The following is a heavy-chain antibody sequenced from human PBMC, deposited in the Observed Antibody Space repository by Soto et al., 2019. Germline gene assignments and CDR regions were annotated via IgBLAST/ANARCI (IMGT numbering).Heavy chain of an antibody. CDR3: AKFYSLAPSGWYVM. Sequence: GGSLRLSCAASGFTFNSYAMSWVRQAPGKGLEWVSSISGSGVSIYNADSVKGRFSISRDNSKNTLYLQMSSLRAEDTAVYYCAKFYSLAPSGWYVMWGQGALVTVSS. V-gene: IGHV3-23*01. J-gene: IGHJ4*02. CDR1: GFTFNSYA. CDR2: ISGSGVSI. D-gene: IGHD6-19*01.